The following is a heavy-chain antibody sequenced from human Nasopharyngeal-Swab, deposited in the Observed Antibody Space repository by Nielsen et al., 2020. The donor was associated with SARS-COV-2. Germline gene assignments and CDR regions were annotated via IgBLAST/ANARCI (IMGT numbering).Heavy chain of an antibody. CDR1: GYTFTSYG. Sequence: ASVKVSCKASGYTFTSYGISWVRQAPGQGLEWMGWISAYNGNTNYAQKLQGRVTMTTDTSTSTAYMELRSPRSDDTAVYYCARETAYYDFWSGDMGYYYYYYMDVWGKGTTVTVSS. V-gene: IGHV1-18*01. J-gene: IGHJ6*03. D-gene: IGHD3-3*01. CDR3: ARETAYYDFWSGDMGYYYYYYMDV. CDR2: ISAYNGNT.